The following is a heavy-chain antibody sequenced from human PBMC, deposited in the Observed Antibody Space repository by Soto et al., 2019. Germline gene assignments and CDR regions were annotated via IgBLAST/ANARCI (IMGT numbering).Heavy chain of an antibody. CDR1: GYTFSNYD. V-gene: IGHV1-8*01. Sequence: QAQLVQSGAELKKPGASVKVSCKASGYTFSNYDMNWLRQATGQGPEWIGWVNPNNGDTGYAQKFQGRVTLTTDISTTTAYMELTSLRSEDTAIYYCAKVSRKGSAIDFDYWGQGTLITVSS. J-gene: IGHJ4*02. D-gene: IGHD3-10*01. CDR3: AKVSRKGSAIDFDY. CDR2: VNPNNGDT.